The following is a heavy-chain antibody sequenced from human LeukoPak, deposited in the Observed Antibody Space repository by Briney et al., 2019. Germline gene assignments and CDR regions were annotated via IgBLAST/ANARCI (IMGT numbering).Heavy chain of an antibody. D-gene: IGHD2-2*01. CDR3: ARLQYCSGTSCYWFDP. CDR1: GGSISSGGYY. J-gene: IGHJ5*02. CDR2: IYYSGST. V-gene: IGHV4-31*03. Sequence: SQTLSLTCTVSGGSISSGGYYWSWIRQHPGKGLEWIGYIYYSGSTYYNPSLKSRVTISVDTSKNQFSLKLSSVTAADTAVYYCARLQYCSGTSCYWFDPWGQGTLVTVSS.